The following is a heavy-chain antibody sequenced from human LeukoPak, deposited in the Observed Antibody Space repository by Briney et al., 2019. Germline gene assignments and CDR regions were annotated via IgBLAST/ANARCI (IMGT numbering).Heavy chain of an antibody. Sequence: GGSLRLSCAVSGFTFSSYGMSWVRQAPGKGLEWVSGISGSGGSTDYADSVKGRFTISRDNSKKTVYLQMNSLRAEDTAIYYCAKGRTYCSGTSGYFFDFWGQRTLVSVSS. J-gene: IGHJ4*02. V-gene: IGHV3-23*01. D-gene: IGHD2-15*01. CDR3: AKGRTYCSGTSGYFFDF. CDR2: ISGSGGST. CDR1: GFTFSSYG.